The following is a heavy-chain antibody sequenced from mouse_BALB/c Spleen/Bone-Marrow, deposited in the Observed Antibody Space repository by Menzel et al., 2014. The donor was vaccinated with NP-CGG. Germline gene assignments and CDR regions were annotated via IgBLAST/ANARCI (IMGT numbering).Heavy chain of an antibody. V-gene: IGHV3-5*02. CDR2: IYYSGTI. Sequence: VQLKQSGPGLVEPSQPVSLTCTVTGISITTGNYRWSWIRQFPGNKLEWIGYIYYSGTITYNPSLTSRTTITRDTSKNQFFLEMNSLTAEDTATYYCARDGNYAVDYWGQGTSVTVSS. CDR3: ARDGNYAVDY. J-gene: IGHJ4*01. D-gene: IGHD1-1*02. CDR1: GISITTGNYR.